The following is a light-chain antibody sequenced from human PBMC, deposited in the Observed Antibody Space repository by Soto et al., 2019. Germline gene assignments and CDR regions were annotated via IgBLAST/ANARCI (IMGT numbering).Light chain of an antibody. CDR3: QQSYSTPQ. J-gene: IGKJ4*02. V-gene: IGKV1-39*01. CDR1: QSISSY. CDR2: AAS. Sequence: DIQMTQSPSSLSASVGDRVTITCRASQSISSYLNWYQQKPGKAPKLLIYAASSLQSGVPSRFSGSGSGTDFTLTISSLQPEDFATYYCQQSYSTPQFGGGTKVDIK.